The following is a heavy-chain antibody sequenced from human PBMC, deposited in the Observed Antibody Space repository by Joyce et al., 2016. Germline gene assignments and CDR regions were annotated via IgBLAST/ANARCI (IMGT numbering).Heavy chain of an antibody. CDR1: GYSFTSYW. D-gene: IGHD6-19*01. CDR3: ARPRAVAGQSEY. V-gene: IGHV5-51*01. Sequence: EVQLVQSGAEVKKPGESLEISCKGSGYSFTSYWIGWVRQMTGKGLEWMEIIYPDDSDTRDSPSVQGQVTISADKSISTAYLQWSNLKASDTAMYYCARPRAVAGQSEYWGQGTLVTVSS. CDR2: IYPDDSDT. J-gene: IGHJ4*02.